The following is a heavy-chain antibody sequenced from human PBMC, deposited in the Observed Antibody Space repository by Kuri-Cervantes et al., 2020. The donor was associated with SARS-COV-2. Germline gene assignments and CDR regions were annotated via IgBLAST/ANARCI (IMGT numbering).Heavy chain of an antibody. Sequence: ASVKVSCKASGYTFTSYGISWVRQAPGQGLEWMGWISAYNGNTNYAQKLQGRVTMTRDTSINTAYMDLSSLSSEDTAVYYCARGLWAPFRTPRTDYFDPWGQGTLVTVSS. J-gene: IGHJ5*02. V-gene: IGHV1-18*01. CDR1: GYTFTSYG. CDR2: ISAYNGNT. CDR3: ARGLWAPFRTPRTDYFDP. D-gene: IGHD3-10*01.